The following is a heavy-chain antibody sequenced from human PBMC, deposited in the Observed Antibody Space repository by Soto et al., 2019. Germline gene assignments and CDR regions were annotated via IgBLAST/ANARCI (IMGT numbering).Heavy chain of an antibody. V-gene: IGHV5-51*01. J-gene: IGHJ6*02. CDR3: ARQGTGTTSYYYYYYGMDV. D-gene: IGHD1-1*01. CDR2: IYPGDSDT. CDR1: GYSFTSYW. Sequence: LKISCKGSGYSFTSYWIGWVRQMPGKGLEWMGIIYPGDSDTRYSPSFQGQVTISADKSISTAYLQWSSLKASDTAMYYCARQGTGTTSYYYYYYGMDVWGQGTTVTVSS.